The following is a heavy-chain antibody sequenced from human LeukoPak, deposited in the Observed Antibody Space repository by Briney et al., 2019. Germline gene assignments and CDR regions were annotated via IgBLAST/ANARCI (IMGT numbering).Heavy chain of an antibody. CDR1: RFTFISYW. D-gene: IGHD4-17*01. V-gene: IGHV3-7*02. Sequence: PGGSLRHSCAASRFTFISYWMSSVRQAPGRGLEWVANIKEDGSEKHYVDSVKGRFTITRDNAENSLYLQMNSLRAEDTAVYYCAKIRDYAFDYWCQGTLVTVSS. CDR2: IKEDGSEK. J-gene: IGHJ4*02. CDR3: AKIRDYAFDY.